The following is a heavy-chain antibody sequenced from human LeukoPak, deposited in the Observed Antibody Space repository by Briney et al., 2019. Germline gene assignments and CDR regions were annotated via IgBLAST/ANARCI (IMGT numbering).Heavy chain of an antibody. V-gene: IGHV3-21*01. D-gene: IGHD4-23*01. CDR3: VRDTGGGDSVF. Sequence: GGSLRLSCVASGLTFSTYSMNWVRQAPGKGLEWVSSITRDSDSLYYADSLKGRFTISRDNAKNSLYLQMSSLRAEDTAVYYCVRDTGGGDSVFWGQGTLVTVSS. J-gene: IGHJ4*02. CDR2: ITRDSDSL. CDR1: GLTFSTYS.